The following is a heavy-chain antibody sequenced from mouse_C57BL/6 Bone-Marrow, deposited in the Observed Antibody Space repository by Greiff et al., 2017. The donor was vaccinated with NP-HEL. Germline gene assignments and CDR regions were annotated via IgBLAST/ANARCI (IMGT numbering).Heavy chain of an antibody. CDR1: GFTFSSYA. Sequence: EVKVVESGGGLVKPGGSLKLSCAASGFTFSSYAMSWVRQTPEKRLEWVATISDGGSYTYYPDNVKGRFTISRDNAKNNLYLQMSHLKSEDTAMYYSAKLGRHYAMDYWGQGTSVTVSS. V-gene: IGHV5-4*03. D-gene: IGHD4-1*01. J-gene: IGHJ4*01. CDR3: AKLGRHYAMDY. CDR2: ISDGGSYT.